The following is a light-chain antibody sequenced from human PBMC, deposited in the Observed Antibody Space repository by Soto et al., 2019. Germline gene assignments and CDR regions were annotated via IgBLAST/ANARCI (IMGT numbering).Light chain of an antibody. J-gene: IGKJ4*01. V-gene: IGKV3-15*01. CDR1: QRFSSN. Sequence: ELVMTQSPAALSVTPGERATLSCRASQRFSSNVAWYQQKPGQAPRLLIYGTSTRVTGIPARFSGSGSGTEFTLTISSLQSEDFAVYYCQQYYNCPLTFGGGTKVEIK. CDR2: GTS. CDR3: QQYYNCPLT.